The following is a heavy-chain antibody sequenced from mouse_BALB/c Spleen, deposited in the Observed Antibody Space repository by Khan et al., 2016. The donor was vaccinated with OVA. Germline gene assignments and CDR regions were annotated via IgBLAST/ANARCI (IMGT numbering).Heavy chain of an antibody. D-gene: IGHD1-2*01. V-gene: IGHV1-77*01. J-gene: IGHJ3*01. CDR3: AIRNYFVYTFAY. CDR1: GYTFTDYY. Sequence: VQLQESGAELARTGASVKLSCKASGYTFTDYYINWVKLRTGQGLEWIGEIYTGSGDTYYNERFKGKAKLTADKSSSTAYMQLSSLTSESSAVCFCAIRNYFVYTFAYWCQWTLVTFSA. CDR2: IYTGSGDT.